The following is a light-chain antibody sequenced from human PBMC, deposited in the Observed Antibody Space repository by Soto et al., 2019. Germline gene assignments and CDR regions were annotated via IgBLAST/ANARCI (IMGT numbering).Light chain of an antibody. CDR2: DAS. CDR1: QSVRSSY. Sequence: EIVLTQSPGTLSLSPGERATLSCRASQSVRSSYLAWYQRKPGQAPRLLIYDASSRATGIPDRFSGSGSGTECSLIISRLEPEDFAVYYCQDYGSSRTFGQGTKVEI. CDR3: QDYGSSRT. V-gene: IGKV3-20*01. J-gene: IGKJ1*01.